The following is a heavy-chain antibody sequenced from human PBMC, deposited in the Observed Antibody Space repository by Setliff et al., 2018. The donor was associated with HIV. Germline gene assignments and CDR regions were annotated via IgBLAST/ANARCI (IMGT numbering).Heavy chain of an antibody. CDR3: TTAGHGSLDFDY. CDR1: GFFFKNAW. CDR2: IKSEADGGTE. D-gene: IGHD1-1*01. Sequence: LSLTCAASGFFFKNAWMSWVRQAPGKGLEWIGRIKSEADGGTEESAAFLKGRFTISRDDSQNTLFLQMNGLKGEDTALYYCTTAGHGSLDFDYWGQGTRVTVSS. V-gene: IGHV3-15*01. J-gene: IGHJ4*02.